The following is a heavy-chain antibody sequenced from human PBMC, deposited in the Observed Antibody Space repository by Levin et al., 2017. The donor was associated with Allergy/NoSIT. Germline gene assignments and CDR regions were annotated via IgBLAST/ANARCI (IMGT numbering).Heavy chain of an antibody. J-gene: IGHJ4*02. V-gene: IGHV3-7*03. Sequence: GGSLRLSCVTSGLTFSDYWMTWVRQAPGKGLEWVANIGKDDSETNYVDSVKGRFIISRDNDRNLVYLHMNSLSADDTGVYYCAAYNNQWEGGDYWGQGTLVTVSS. CDR1: GLTFSDYW. CDR3: AAYNNQWEGGDY. D-gene: IGHD1-14*01. CDR2: IGKDDSET.